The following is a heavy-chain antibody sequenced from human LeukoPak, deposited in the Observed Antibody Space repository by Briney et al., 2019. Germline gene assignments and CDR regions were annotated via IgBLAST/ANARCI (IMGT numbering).Heavy chain of an antibody. CDR3: AREQYQLQYYYYYYMDV. J-gene: IGHJ6*03. CDR2: INHSGST. CDR1: GGSFSGYY. D-gene: IGHD2-2*01. V-gene: IGHV4-34*01. Sequence: ASETLSLTCAVYGGSFSGYYWSGIRKPPGKGREWIGEINHSGSTNYNPSLKSRVTISVDTSKNQFSLKLSSVTAADTAVYYCAREQYQLQYYYYYYMDVWGKGTTVTISS.